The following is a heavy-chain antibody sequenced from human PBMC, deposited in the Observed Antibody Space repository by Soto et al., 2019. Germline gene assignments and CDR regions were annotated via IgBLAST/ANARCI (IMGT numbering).Heavy chain of an antibody. Sequence: PGGSLRLSCAASGFTFSGSSMHWVRQASGKGLEWVGRIRSKANSYATAYAASVKGRFTISRDDSKNTAYLQMNSLKTEDTAVYYCTRHGRTESYYYYGMDVWGQGTTVTAP. CDR1: GFTFSGSS. CDR2: IRSKANSYAT. V-gene: IGHV3-73*01. CDR3: TRHGRTESYYYYGMDV. J-gene: IGHJ6*02.